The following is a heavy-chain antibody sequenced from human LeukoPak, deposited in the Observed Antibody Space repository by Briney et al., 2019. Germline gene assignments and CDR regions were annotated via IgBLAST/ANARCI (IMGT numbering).Heavy chain of an antibody. D-gene: IGHD2-15*01. CDR3: ARVGCSGVTCYSRDFDF. CDR1: GGSFSGYY. V-gene: IGHV4-34*01. Sequence: SETLSLTCAVYGGSFSGYYWSWIRQPPGKGLEWIAEINHSGSTNYNPSLKSRVTISVDTSKNQFSLNLSSVTAADTAVYYCARVGCSGVTCYSRDFDFWGQGTLVTVSS. J-gene: IGHJ4*02. CDR2: INHSGST.